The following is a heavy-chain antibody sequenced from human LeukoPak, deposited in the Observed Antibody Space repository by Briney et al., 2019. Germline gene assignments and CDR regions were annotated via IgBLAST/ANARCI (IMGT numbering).Heavy chain of an antibody. V-gene: IGHV4-61*01. Sequence: SETLSLTCTVSGGSVSSGSYYWSWIRQPPGKGLEWIGHIYYSGSTNYNPSLKSRVTISVDTSKNQFSLKLSSVTAADTAVYYCAIGYTYGKMDVWGQGTTVTVSS. J-gene: IGHJ6*02. D-gene: IGHD6-13*01. CDR1: GGSVSSGSYY. CDR2: IYYSGST. CDR3: AIGYTYGKMDV.